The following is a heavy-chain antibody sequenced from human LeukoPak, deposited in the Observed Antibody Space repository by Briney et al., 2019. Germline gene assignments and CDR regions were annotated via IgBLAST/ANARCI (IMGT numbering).Heavy chain of an antibody. CDR2: ISSSGSTI. CDR1: GFTFSSYS. CDR3: AKGGLVHRFDP. Sequence: GGSLRLSCAASGFTFSSYSMNWVRQAPGKGLEWVSYISSSGSTIYYADSVKGRFTISRDNAKNSLYLQMNSLRADDTAVYYCAKGGLVHRFDPWGQGTLVTVSS. J-gene: IGHJ5*02. V-gene: IGHV3-48*04.